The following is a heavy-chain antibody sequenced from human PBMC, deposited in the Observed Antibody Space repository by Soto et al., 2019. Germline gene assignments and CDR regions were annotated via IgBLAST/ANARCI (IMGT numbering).Heavy chain of an antibody. CDR2: ITAYNGNT. J-gene: IGHJ4*02. D-gene: IGHD6-19*01. V-gene: IGHV1-18*01. CDR3: ARGVAGTKY. CDR1: GYTFTSFG. Sequence: QVQLVQSGAEVKKPGASVKVSCRTSGYTFTSFGITWVQQAPGQGLEWMGWITAYNGNTNYAQNLQGRVTMTTDTSTSTAYLELRSLTSDDTAVYYCARGVAGTKYWGQGTLVTVSS.